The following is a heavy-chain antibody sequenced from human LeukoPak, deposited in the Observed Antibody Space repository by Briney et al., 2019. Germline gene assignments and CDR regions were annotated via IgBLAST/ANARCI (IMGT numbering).Heavy chain of an antibody. Sequence: PSETLSLTCSVSGASISSSNYYWGWIRQPPGKGLGWIGTISYSGSTYYNPSLQSRVTISVDTSKNQFSLELSSVTAADTAVYYCARGSRRLADFHYWGQGTLVTVSS. J-gene: IGHJ4*02. CDR1: GASISSSNYY. CDR2: ISYSGST. CDR3: ARGSRRLADFHY. D-gene: IGHD1-26*01. V-gene: IGHV4-39*01.